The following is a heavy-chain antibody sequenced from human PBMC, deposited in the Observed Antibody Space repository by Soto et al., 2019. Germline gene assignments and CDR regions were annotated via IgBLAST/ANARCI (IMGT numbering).Heavy chain of an antibody. CDR1: GFTFSSYA. V-gene: IGHV3-23*01. J-gene: IGHJ6*03. Sequence: GGSLRLSCAASGFTFSSYAMSWVRQAPGKGLEWVSAISGSGGSTYYADSVKGRFTISRDNSKNTLYLQMNSLRAEDTAVYYCAKGSGFGEILSDYYYMDVWGKGTTVTVSS. CDR3: AKGSGFGEILSDYYYMDV. D-gene: IGHD3-10*01. CDR2: ISGSGGST.